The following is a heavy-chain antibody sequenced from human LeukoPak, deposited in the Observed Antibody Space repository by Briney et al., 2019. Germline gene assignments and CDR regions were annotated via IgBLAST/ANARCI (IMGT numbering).Heavy chain of an antibody. CDR2: INPNSGGT. CDR1: GYTFTGYY. J-gene: IGHJ4*02. D-gene: IGHD2-2*02. CDR3: ARVAVCTSCYTEHFDY. V-gene: IGHV1-2*02. Sequence: ASVKVSCKASGYTFTGYYTHWVRQAPGQGLEWMGWINPNSGGTNYAQKFQGRVTMTRDTSISTAYMELSRLRSDDTAVYYCARVAVCTSCYTEHFDYWGQGTLVTVSS.